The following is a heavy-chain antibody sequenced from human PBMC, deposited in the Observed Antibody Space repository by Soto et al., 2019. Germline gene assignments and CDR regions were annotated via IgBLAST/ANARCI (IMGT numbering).Heavy chain of an antibody. V-gene: IGHV3-33*01. Sequence: GGSLRLSCAASGFTFSRYGMHWVRQAPGEGLEWMAVIVNDGSDRDHADSVKGRFTISRDNSKSTLYLQMNNLRAEDTAMYYCARDDDYAGNGFDYWGKGTLVTVS. CDR3: ARDDDYAGNGFDY. CDR1: GFTFSRYG. CDR2: IVNDGSDR. J-gene: IGHJ4*02. D-gene: IGHD3-16*01.